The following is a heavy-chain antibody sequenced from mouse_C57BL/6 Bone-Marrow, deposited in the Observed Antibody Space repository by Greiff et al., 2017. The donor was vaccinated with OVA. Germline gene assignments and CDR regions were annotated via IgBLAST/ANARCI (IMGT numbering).Heavy chain of an antibody. J-gene: IGHJ4*01. V-gene: IGHV1-55*01. Sequence: QVQLKQPGAELVKPGASVKMSCKASGYTFTSYWITWVKQRPGQGLEWIGDIYPGSGSTNYNEKFKSKATLTVDTSSSTAYMQLSSLTSEDSAVYYCARRYGSSLYAMDYWGQGTSVTVSS. CDR3: ARRYGSSLYAMDY. CDR1: GYTFTSYW. D-gene: IGHD1-1*01. CDR2: IYPGSGST.